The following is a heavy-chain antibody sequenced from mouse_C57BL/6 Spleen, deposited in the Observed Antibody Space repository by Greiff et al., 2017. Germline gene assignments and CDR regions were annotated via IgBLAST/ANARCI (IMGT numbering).Heavy chain of an antibody. V-gene: IGHV1-66*01. J-gene: IGHJ1*03. Sequence: QVQLQQSGPELVKPGASVKISCKASGYSFTSYYIHWVKQRPGQGLEWIGWIYPGSGNTTYNEKFKGKATLTADTSSSTAYMQLSSLTSEDSAVYYCARDGYDEYWYFDVWGTGTTVTVSS. CDR1: GYSFTSYY. CDR3: ARDGYDEYWYFDV. D-gene: IGHD2-2*01. CDR2: IYPGSGNT.